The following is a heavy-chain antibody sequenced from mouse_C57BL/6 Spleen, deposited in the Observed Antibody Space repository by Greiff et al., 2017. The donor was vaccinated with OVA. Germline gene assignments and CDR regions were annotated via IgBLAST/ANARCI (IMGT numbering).Heavy chain of an antibody. D-gene: IGHD2-3*01. CDR1: GYAFSSYW. CDR2: IYPGDGDT. V-gene: IGHV1-80*01. Sequence: VQLQQSGAELVKPGASVKISCKASGYAFSSYWMNWVKQRPGKGLEWIGQIYPGDGDTNYNGKFKGKATLTADKSSSTAYMQLSSLTSEDSAVYFCASLYDGYSYYFDYWGQGTTLAVSS. CDR3: ASLYDGYSYYFDY. J-gene: IGHJ2*01.